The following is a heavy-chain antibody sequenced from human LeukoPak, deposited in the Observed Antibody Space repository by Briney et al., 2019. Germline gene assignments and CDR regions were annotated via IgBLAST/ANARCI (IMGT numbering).Heavy chain of an antibody. CDR3: AVSSSGWYEGLDAFDI. J-gene: IGHJ3*02. V-gene: IGHV1-69*02. D-gene: IGHD6-19*01. CDR1: GGTFSSYT. Sequence: VASVKVSCKASGGTFSSYTISWVRQAPGQGLEWMGSIIPILGIANYAQKFQGRVTITADKSTSTAYMELSSLRSEDTAVYYCAVSSSGWYEGLDAFDIWGQGTMVTVSS. CDR2: IIPILGIA.